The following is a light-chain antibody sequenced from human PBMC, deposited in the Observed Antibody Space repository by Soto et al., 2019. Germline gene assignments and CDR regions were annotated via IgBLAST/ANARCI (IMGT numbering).Light chain of an antibody. CDR2: GAS. J-gene: IGKJ1*01. CDR1: QSVPSKY. Sequence: EIVLTQSPGTLSLSPGERATLSCRASQSVPSKYLAWYQQNPGQAPRLLIYGASNRATGIPDKFSGSGSGIDFTLTISRLEPEDFAVYYCQQYGTSPRTFGQGTKVDIK. V-gene: IGKV3-20*01. CDR3: QQYGTSPRT.